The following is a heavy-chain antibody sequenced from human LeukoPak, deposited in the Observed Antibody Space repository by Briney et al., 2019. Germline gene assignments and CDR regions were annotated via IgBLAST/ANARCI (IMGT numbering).Heavy chain of an antibody. V-gene: IGHV1-18*01. J-gene: IGHJ5*02. D-gene: IGHD6-19*01. CDR2: ISAYNGDT. Sequence: ASVKVSCKASGYTFTSYGVTWVRQAPGQGLEWMGWISAYNGDTNFAQKFQGRVTLTTDTSTSTAYMELRSLRSDDTAVYYCARSGGWYLVKTSRYNWFDPWGQGTLVTVSS. CDR3: ARSGGWYLVKTSRYNWFDP. CDR1: GYTFTSYG.